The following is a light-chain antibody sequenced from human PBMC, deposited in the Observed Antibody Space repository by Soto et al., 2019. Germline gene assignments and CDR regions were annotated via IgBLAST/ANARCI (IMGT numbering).Light chain of an antibody. Sequence: QSVLTQPASVSGSPGQSITLSCTGTSSDVGGYNYVSWYQQHPGKATKLMFYDVSNRPSGVSNRFSGSKSGNTASLTISRLQAEDDADYYCSSYTSSSTVVFGGGTKLTVL. CDR3: SSYTSSSTVV. V-gene: IGLV2-14*01. CDR2: DVS. CDR1: SSDVGGYNY. J-gene: IGLJ2*01.